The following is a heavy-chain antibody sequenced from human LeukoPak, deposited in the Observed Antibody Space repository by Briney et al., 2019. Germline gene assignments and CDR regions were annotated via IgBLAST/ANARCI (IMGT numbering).Heavy chain of an antibody. CDR3: ARGLYSGYADYFDY. Sequence: SETLSLTCAVYGGSFSGYYWSWIRQPPGEGLEWIGEINHSGSTNYNPSLKSRVTISVDTSKNQFSLKLSSVTAADTAVNYCARGLYSGYADYFDYWGQGTLVTVSS. J-gene: IGHJ4*02. CDR2: INHSGST. D-gene: IGHD5-12*01. V-gene: IGHV4-34*01. CDR1: GGSFSGYY.